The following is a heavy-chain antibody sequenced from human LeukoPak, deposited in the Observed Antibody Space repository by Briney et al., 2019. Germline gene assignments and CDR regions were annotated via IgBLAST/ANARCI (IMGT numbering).Heavy chain of an antibody. CDR3: ARWGNRALDY. CDR2: IWYDGTKR. J-gene: IGHJ4*02. V-gene: IGHV3-33*01. Sequence: GRSLRLSCAASGFTFSGNAIHWVRQAPGKGLEWVAFIWYDGTKRYYADSVQGRFTISRDNSKNTAYLQMNSLRVEDTAVYYCARWGNRALDYWGQGTLVTVSS. D-gene: IGHD7-27*01. CDR1: GFTFSGNA.